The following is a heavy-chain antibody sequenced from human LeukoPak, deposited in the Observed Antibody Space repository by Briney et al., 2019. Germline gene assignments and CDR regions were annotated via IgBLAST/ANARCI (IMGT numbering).Heavy chain of an antibody. CDR1: GYTFTSYS. V-gene: IGHV1-46*01. CDR3: ARVNNYYGMDV. J-gene: IGHJ6*02. CDR2: INPSGGST. Sequence: ASVKVSCKASGYTFTSYSINWVRQAPGQGLEWMGIINPSGGSTTYAQKFQGRVTITRDTSASTAYMELSSLRSEDTAVYYCARVNNYYGMDVWGQGTTVTVSS.